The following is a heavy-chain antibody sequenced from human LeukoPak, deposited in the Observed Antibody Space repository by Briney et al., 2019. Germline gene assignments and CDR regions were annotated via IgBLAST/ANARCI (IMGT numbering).Heavy chain of an antibody. CDR3: AKALTDHQGLDAFDF. J-gene: IGHJ3*01. CDR2: TSGSGGSE. D-gene: IGHD3-16*01. CDR1: GFTSRFLG. Sequence: GGSLRLSCTYSGFTSRFLGMSWIRQAPGKGLEWVSGTSGSGGSEYYADSVRGRFTISRDTSKNVLFLQMNSLRVEDTALYYCAKALTDHQGLDAFDFWGQGTVVTVSP. V-gene: IGHV3-23*01.